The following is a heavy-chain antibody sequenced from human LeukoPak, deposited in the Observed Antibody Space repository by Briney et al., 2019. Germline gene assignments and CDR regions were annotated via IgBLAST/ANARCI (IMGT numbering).Heavy chain of an antibody. CDR3: ARSHYDSSSDTPRSFDY. CDR1: GGSFSGYY. CDR2: TNHSGST. D-gene: IGHD3-22*01. V-gene: IGHV4-34*01. J-gene: IGHJ4*02. Sequence: PSETLSLTCAVYGGSFSGYYWSWIRQPPGKGLEWVVETNHSGSTNYNPSLKSLVTISVDTSKNQFSLKLSSVTAADTAVYYCARSHYDSSSDTPRSFDYWGQGTLVTVSS.